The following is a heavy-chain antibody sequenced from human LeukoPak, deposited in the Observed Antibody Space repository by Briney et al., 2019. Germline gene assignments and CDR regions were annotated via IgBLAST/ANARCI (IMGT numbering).Heavy chain of an antibody. CDR3: ARETGNYYFDC. D-gene: IGHD3-9*01. J-gene: IGHJ4*02. CDR2: IYYSGTT. CDR1: GGSISSYY. V-gene: IGHV4-59*01. Sequence: KTSETLSLTCTVSGGSISSYYWSWIRQPPGKGLEWIGYIYYSGTTNYNPSLRSRVTLSVDTSKSQFSLKLSSVTAADTAVFYCARETGNYYFDCWGQGTLVTVSS.